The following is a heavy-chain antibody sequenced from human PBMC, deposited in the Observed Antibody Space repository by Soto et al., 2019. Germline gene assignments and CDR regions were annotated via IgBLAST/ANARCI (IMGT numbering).Heavy chain of an antibody. J-gene: IGHJ4*02. CDR1: GGSISSSSYY. V-gene: IGHV4-39*01. CDR3: ARRGSGGIAVAGTSFDY. D-gene: IGHD6-19*01. Sequence: QLQLQESGPGLVKPSETLSLTCTVSGGSISSSSYYWGWIRQPPGKGLEWIGNIYYSGSTYYNPSLKSRVTISVDTSKNQFSLKLSSVPAADTAVYYCARRGSGGIAVAGTSFDYWGQGTLVTVSS. CDR2: IYYSGST.